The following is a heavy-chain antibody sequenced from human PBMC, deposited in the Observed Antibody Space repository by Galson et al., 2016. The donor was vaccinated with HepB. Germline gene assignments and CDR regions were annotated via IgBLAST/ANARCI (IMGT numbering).Heavy chain of an antibody. D-gene: IGHD3-22*01. CDR2: IYFSGTT. V-gene: IGHV4-59*01. J-gene: IGHJ4*02. CDR1: GGSISSDY. CDR3: ARRRTYYETSAFDF. Sequence: TLSLTCTVSGGSISSDYWSWIRQPPGKGLEWIGYIYFSGTTRYNPSLESRVTISVDTSRNQFSLKVTSVTAADTAVYYCARRRTYYETSAFDFWGQGIQVTVSS.